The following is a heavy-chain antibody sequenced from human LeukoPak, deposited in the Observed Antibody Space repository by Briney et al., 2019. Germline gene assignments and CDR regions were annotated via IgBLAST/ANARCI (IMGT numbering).Heavy chain of an antibody. CDR1: GFTFSSYA. V-gene: IGHV3-23*01. D-gene: IGHD6-13*01. Sequence: GGSLSLSCAASGFTFSSYAMSWVRQAPGKGLEWVSAISGSGGSTYYADSVKGRFTISRDNSKNTLYLQMNSLRAEDTAVYYCAKDRDSSSWYPLYYYFDYWGQGTLVTVSS. J-gene: IGHJ4*02. CDR3: AKDRDSSSWYPLYYYFDY. CDR2: ISGSGGST.